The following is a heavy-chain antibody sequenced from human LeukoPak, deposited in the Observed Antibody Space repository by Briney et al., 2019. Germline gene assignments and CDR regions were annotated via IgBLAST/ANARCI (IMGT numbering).Heavy chain of an antibody. CDR1: GYTFTGYY. D-gene: IGHD5-12*01. CDR3: ARDLWNIVATITSSYYFDY. CDR2: INPNSGGT. J-gene: IGHJ4*02. V-gene: IGHV1-2*02. Sequence: ASVKVSCKASGYTFTGYYMHWVRQAPGQGLEWMGWINPNSGGTNYAQKFQGRVTMTRDTSISTAYMELSRLRSDDTAVYYCARDLWNIVATITSSYYFDYWGQGTLVTVSS.